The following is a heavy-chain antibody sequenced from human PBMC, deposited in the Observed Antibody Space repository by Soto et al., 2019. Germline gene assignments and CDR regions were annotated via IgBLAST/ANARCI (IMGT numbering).Heavy chain of an antibody. CDR3: AKASDYYDFWSGSHHFDY. CDR1: GFTFSSYA. J-gene: IGHJ4*02. CDR2: ISGSGGST. Sequence: GGSLRLSCAASGFTFSSYAMSWVRQAPGKGLEWVSAISGSGGSTYYADSVKGRLTISRDNSKNTLYLQMNSLRAEDTAVYYCAKASDYYDFWSGSHHFDYWGQGTXVTVSS. D-gene: IGHD3-3*01. V-gene: IGHV3-23*01.